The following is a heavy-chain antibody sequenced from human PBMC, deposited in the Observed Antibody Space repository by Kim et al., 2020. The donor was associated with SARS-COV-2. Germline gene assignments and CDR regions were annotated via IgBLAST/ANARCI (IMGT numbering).Heavy chain of an antibody. D-gene: IGHD5-12*01. CDR2: INHSGST. CDR1: GGSFSGYY. J-gene: IGHJ4*02. V-gene: IGHV4-34*01. Sequence: SETLSLTCAVYGGSFSGYYWSWIRQPPGKGLEWIGEINHSGSTNYNPSLKSRVTISVDTSKNQFSLKLSSVTAADTAVYYCARLLVATSNFDYWGQGTLV. CDR3: ARLLVATSNFDY.